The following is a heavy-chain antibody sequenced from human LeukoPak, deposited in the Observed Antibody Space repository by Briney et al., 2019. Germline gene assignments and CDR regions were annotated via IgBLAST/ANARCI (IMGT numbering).Heavy chain of an antibody. CDR3: ARTTSSWYLNCFDP. D-gene: IGHD6-13*01. V-gene: IGHV4-39*07. J-gene: IGHJ5*02. CDR2: IYYSGST. Sequence: SETLSLTCTVSGGSISSSSYYWGWIRQPPGKGLEWIGSIYYSGSTFYNPSLKSRVTISIDTSKNQFSLKLNSVTAADTALYYCARTTSSWYLNCFDPWGQGTLVTVSS. CDR1: GGSISSSSYY.